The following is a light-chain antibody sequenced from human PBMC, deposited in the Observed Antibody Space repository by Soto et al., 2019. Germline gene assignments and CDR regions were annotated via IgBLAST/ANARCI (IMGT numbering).Light chain of an antibody. V-gene: IGLV2-8*01. J-gene: IGLJ2*01. Sequence: QSALTQPPSASGSLGQSVTISCSGASSDIGGYNYVAWYQQHPGKAPKLIIYEVNKRPSGVPDRFSGSKSGNTDSLTVSGLQAEDEADYSCSSYAGGNNLLFGGGTKLTVL. CDR3: SSYAGGNNLL. CDR2: EVN. CDR1: SSDIGGYNY.